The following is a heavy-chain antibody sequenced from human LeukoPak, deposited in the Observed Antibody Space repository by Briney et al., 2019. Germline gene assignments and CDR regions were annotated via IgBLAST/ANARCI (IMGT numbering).Heavy chain of an antibody. CDR3: ARSNIAAAGRAGNYYYYGMDV. V-gene: IGHV1-69*13. D-gene: IGHD6-13*01. Sequence: SVKVSRKASGYTFTSYGISWVRQAPGQGLEWMGGIIPIFGTANYAQKFQGRVTITADESTSTAYMELSSLRSEDTAVYYCARSNIAAAGRAGNYYYYGMDVWGQGTTVTVSS. CDR2: IIPIFGTA. J-gene: IGHJ6*02. CDR1: GYTFTSYG.